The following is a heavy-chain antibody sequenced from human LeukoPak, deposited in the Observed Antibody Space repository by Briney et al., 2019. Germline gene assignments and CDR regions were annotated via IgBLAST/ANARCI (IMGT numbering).Heavy chain of an antibody. J-gene: IGHJ3*02. Sequence: SETLSLTCVVSGYSISRDYYWGWIRQPPGKGLEWIGSVYYSGGTYYSPSLKSRVTISVDTSKNQFSLELTSVTAAETAVYYCGRHSDWGYNGAFDIWGQGTMVTVSS. CDR3: GRHSDWGYNGAFDI. CDR2: VYYSGGT. CDR1: GYSISRDYY. D-gene: IGHD1-1*01. V-gene: IGHV4-38-2*01.